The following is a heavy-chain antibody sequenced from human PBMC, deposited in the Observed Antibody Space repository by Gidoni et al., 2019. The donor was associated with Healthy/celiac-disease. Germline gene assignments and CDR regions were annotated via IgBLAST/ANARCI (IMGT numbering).Heavy chain of an antibody. J-gene: IGHJ4*02. Sequence: QLQLQASGPGLVKPSETLSLTCTVSGGSISSSSYYWGWIRQPPGKGLEWIGSIYYSGSTYYNPSLKSRVTISVDTSKNQFSLKLSSVTAADTAVYYCARLPDYYDSSGYHPGGIDYWGQGTLVTVSS. CDR2: IYYSGST. CDR3: ARLPDYYDSSGYHPGGIDY. CDR1: GGSISSSSYY. V-gene: IGHV4-39*01. D-gene: IGHD3-22*01.